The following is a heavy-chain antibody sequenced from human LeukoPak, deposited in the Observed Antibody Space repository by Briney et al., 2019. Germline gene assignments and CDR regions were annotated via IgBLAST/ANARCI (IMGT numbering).Heavy chain of an antibody. CDR2: MNPNSGNT. J-gene: IGHJ6*03. V-gene: IGHV1-8*01. Sequence: APVKVSCKASGYTFTSYDINWVRQATGQGLEWMGWMNPNSGNTGYAQKFQGRVTMTRNTSINTAYMELSSLRSEDTAVCYCARLYDFWSGYSRKYYYYYMDVWGKGTTVTVSS. CDR3: ARLYDFWSGYSRKYYYYYMDV. D-gene: IGHD3-3*01. CDR1: GYTFTSYD.